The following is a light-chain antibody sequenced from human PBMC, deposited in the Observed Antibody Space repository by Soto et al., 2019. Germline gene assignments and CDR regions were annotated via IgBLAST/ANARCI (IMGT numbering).Light chain of an antibody. J-gene: IGLJ1*01. CDR1: SSDVGFYNF. Sequence: QSVLTQPPSACGSPGQSLTISCTGTSSDVGFYNFVSWYQQRPGKAPKLVIYEVTKRPSGVPDRFSGSKSGSTASLTVSGLQADDEADYYCASYAGTKLFVFGSGTKVTVL. V-gene: IGLV2-8*01. CDR2: EVT. CDR3: ASYAGTKLFV.